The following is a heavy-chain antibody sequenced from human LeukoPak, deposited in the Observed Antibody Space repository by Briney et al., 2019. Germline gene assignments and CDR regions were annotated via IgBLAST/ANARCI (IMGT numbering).Heavy chain of an antibody. CDR3: ARAHCSGGSCYSGGWFDP. V-gene: IGHV1-69*04. CDR1: GGTLSSYA. J-gene: IGHJ5*02. D-gene: IGHD2-15*01. CDR2: IIPILGIA. Sequence: GASVKVSCKASGGTLSSYAISWVRQAPGQGLEWMGRIIPILGIANYAQKFQGRVTITADKSTSTAYMELSSLRSEDTAVYYCARAHCSGGSCYSGGWFDPWGQGTPVTVSS.